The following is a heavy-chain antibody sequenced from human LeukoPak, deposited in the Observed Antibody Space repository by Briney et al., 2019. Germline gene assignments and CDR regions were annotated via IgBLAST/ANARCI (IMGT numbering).Heavy chain of an antibody. D-gene: IGHD7-27*01. CDR2: ISSSSSYI. V-gene: IGHV3-21*01. J-gene: IGHJ4*02. Sequence: PGGSLRLSCAASGFTFSSYSMNWVRQAPGKGLEWVSSISSSSSYIYYADSGKGRFTISRDNAKNSLYLQMNSLRAEDTAVYYCASRLTGESDYWGQGTLVTVSS. CDR1: GFTFSSYS. CDR3: ASRLTGESDY.